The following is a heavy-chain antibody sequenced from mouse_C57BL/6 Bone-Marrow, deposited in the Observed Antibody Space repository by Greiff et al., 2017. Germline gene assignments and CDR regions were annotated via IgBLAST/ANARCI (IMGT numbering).Heavy chain of an antibody. CDR3: ARDYGSSYWYFDV. D-gene: IGHD1-1*01. J-gene: IGHJ1*03. CDR1: GYTFTSYE. V-gene: IGHV1-85*01. Sequence: QVQLQQSGPELVKPGASVKLSCKASGYTFTSYEINWVKQRPGQGLEWIGCIYPRNGSTKYNEKFKGKATLTVDTSSSTAYMELHSLTSEDSAVYFCARDYGSSYWYFDVWGTGTTVTVSS. CDR2: IYPRNGST.